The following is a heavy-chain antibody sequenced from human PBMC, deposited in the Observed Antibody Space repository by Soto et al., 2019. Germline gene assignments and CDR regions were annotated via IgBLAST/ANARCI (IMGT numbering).Heavy chain of an antibody. J-gene: IGHJ6*02. Sequence: QVQLVESGGGVVQPGRSLRLSCAASGFTFSSYAMHWVRQAPGKGLEWVAVISYDGSNKYYADSVKGRFTISRDNSKNTLYLQMSSLRAEDTAVYYCARDRGYSYGYNYYGMDVWGQGTTVTVSS. CDR2: ISYDGSNK. CDR1: GFTFSSYA. V-gene: IGHV3-30-3*01. CDR3: ARDRGYSYGYNYYGMDV. D-gene: IGHD5-18*01.